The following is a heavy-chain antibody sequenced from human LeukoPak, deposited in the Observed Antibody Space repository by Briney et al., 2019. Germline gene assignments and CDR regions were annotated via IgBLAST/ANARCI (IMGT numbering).Heavy chain of an antibody. CDR2: ISGSSGAT. D-gene: IGHD3-9*01. J-gene: IGHJ3*02. CDR1: GFAFSRND. V-gene: IGHV3-23*01. CDR3: ARAPVLRYFDWPISGAFDI. Sequence: PGGSLRLSCAASGFAFSRNDMFWVRQAPGKGLEWVSSISGSSGATYYADSVRGRLTISRDNSKNTVFLQMNSLRAEDTAVYYCARAPVLRYFDWPISGAFDIWGQGTMVTVSS.